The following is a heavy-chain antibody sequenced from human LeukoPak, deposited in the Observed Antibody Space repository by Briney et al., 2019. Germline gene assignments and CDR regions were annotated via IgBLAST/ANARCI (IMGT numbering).Heavy chain of an antibody. CDR1: GFTFSTYW. J-gene: IGHJ4*02. CDR3: VRNLAVAGTCFDS. CDR2: IKQDGSDR. Sequence: GGSLRLSCSASGFTFSTYWMSWVRQAPGTGLEWVANIKQDGSDRNYVTSVRGRFTISRDNAESSLFLQMNSLRAEDTAVYYCVRNLAVAGTCFDSWGQGTLVTVSS. D-gene: IGHD6-19*01. V-gene: IGHV3-7*03.